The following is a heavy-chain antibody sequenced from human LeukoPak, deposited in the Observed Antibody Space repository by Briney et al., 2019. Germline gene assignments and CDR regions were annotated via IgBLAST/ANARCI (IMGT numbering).Heavy chain of an antibody. J-gene: IGHJ6*02. D-gene: IGHD4-11*01. CDR2: ISSSGSTI. Sequence: PGGSLRLSCAAPGFTFSDYYMSWIRQAPGKGLEWVSYISSSGSTIYYADSVKGRFTISRDNAKNSLYLQLNSLRAEDTAVYYCARDHYSNTPDYYYYYYGMDAWGQGTTVTVSS. CDR3: ARDHYSNTPDYYYYYYGMDA. V-gene: IGHV3-11*01. CDR1: GFTFSDYY.